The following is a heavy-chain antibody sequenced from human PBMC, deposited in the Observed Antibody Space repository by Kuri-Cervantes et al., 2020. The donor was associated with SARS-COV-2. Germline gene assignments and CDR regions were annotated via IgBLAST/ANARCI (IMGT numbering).Heavy chain of an antibody. J-gene: IGHJ5*02. CDR3: ARGQDSYGYNWFDP. CDR2: ISYDGSNK. D-gene: IGHD5-18*01. V-gene: IGHV3-30-3*01. Sequence: GGSLRLSCAASGFTFSSYAMHWVRQAPGKRLEWVAVISYDGSNKYYADSVKGRFTISRDNSKNTLYLRMNSLRAEDTAVYYCARGQDSYGYNWFDPWGQGTLVTVSS. CDR1: GFTFSSYA.